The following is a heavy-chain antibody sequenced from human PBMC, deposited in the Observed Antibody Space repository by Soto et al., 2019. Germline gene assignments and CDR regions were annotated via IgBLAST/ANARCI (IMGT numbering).Heavy chain of an antibody. V-gene: IGHV5-51*01. J-gene: IGHJ6*02. CDR2: IYPGDSHS. Sequence: DSLTISRKASGYSFSTYWLGSVRQMPGKGLDWMAIIYPGDSHSRYNPSFQGHVTISADKSISTAYLQWSSLRASDSAIYYCARHASSRTSNYDYYAVDVWGLGTSVTVSS. D-gene: IGHD4-4*01. CDR1: GYSFSTYW. CDR3: ARHASSRTSNYDYYAVDV.